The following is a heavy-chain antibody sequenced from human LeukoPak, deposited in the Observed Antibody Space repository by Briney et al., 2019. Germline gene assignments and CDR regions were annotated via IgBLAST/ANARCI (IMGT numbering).Heavy chain of an antibody. D-gene: IGHD3-10*01. CDR2: IYYSGST. J-gene: IGHJ4*02. CDR3: ARDLGITMVRGAIAN. Sequence: SETLSLTCTVSGASISSYYWSWIRQPPGKGLEWIGSIYYSGSTYYNPSLKSRVTISVDTSKNQFSLKLSSVTAADTAVYYCARDLGITMVRGAIANWGQGTLVTVSS. V-gene: IGHV4-39*07. CDR1: GASISSYY.